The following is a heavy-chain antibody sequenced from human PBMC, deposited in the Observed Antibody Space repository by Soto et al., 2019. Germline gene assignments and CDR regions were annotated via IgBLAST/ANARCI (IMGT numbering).Heavy chain of an antibody. V-gene: IGHV3-48*02. CDR2: ISSSSSTI. CDR1: GFTFSSYS. D-gene: IGHD3-22*01. Sequence: PGGSLRLSCAASGFTFSSYSMNWVRQAPGKGLEWVSYISSSSSTIYYADSVKGRFTISRDNAKNSLYLQMNSLRDEDTAVYYCARDYYDSSGYYYRRNWFDPWGQGTLVTVSS. CDR3: ARDYYDSSGYYYRRNWFDP. J-gene: IGHJ5*02.